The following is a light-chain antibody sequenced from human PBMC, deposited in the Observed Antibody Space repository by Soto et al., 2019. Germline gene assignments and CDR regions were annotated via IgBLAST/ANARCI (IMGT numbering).Light chain of an antibody. CDR3: QQASGFPVS. V-gene: IGKV1D-12*01. CDR1: QGIDTW. J-gene: IGKJ3*01. Sequence: DIPMTQSPSSVSASVGDRVTITCRASQGIDTWLAWFQQKPGEAPRLLVYDTSSLQSGVPSRFSGSRSGTLFTLTISGLETEDFAAYSCQQASGFPVSFGPGTKVDIK. CDR2: DTS.